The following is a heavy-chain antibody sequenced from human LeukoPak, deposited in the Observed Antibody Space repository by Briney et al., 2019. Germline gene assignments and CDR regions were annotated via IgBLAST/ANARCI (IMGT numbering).Heavy chain of an antibody. CDR1: GGSISSYY. J-gene: IGHJ4*02. CDR3: AGGTVAFLPFDY. D-gene: IGHD4-23*01. Sequence: SETLSLTCTVSGGSISSYYWSWIRQPAGKGLEWIGRIYTSGSTNYNPSLKSRVTMSVDTSKSQFSLKLSSVTAADTAVYYCAGGTVAFLPFDYWGQGTLVTVSS. V-gene: IGHV4-4*07. CDR2: IYTSGST.